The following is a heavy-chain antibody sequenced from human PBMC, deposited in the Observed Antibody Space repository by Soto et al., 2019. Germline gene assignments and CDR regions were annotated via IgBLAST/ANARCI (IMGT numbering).Heavy chain of an antibody. V-gene: IGHV3-21*02. J-gene: IGHJ4*02. D-gene: IGHD5-12*01. CDR3: ARDSREYTAYNYT. CDR1: GFTFSSYS. Sequence: EVQLVESGGGLVKPGGSLRLSCAASGFTFSSYSMNWVRQAPGKGLEWVSIITITGFIDYADSVKGRFTISRDNAKSSLYLQMNSLRAEDTAVYYCARDSREYTAYNYTWAQGPLVTVSS. CDR2: IITITGFI.